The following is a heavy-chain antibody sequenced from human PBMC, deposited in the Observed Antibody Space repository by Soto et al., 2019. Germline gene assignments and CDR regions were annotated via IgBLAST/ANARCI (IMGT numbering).Heavy chain of an antibody. J-gene: IGHJ4*02. Sequence: SETLSLTCTVSGGSISSSSYYWGWIRQPPGKGLEWIGSIYYSGSTYYNPSLKSRVTISVDTSKNHFSLKLTSVTAADTAVYYCARPGGSGWFYFDSRGQVSQVTVSS. CDR1: GGSISSSSYY. V-gene: IGHV4-39*02. CDR2: IYYSGST. D-gene: IGHD6-13*01. CDR3: ARPGGSGWFYFDS.